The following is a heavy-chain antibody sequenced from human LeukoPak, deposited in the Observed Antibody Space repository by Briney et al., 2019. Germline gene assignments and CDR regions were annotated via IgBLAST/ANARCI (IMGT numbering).Heavy chain of an antibody. CDR1: GFPFSSYA. CDR3: ARDNGMTSGWYAGRIDYYYGMDV. V-gene: IGHV3-23*01. Sequence: GGSLRLSCEASGFPFSSYAMTWVRQAPGKGLEWVSSIGSDGKTHYSESVKGRFVISRDNFGGMVFLQLNSLRVEDTALYYCARDNGMTSGWYAGRIDYYYGMDVWGQGTTVTVSS. CDR2: IGSDGKT. J-gene: IGHJ6*02. D-gene: IGHD6-19*01.